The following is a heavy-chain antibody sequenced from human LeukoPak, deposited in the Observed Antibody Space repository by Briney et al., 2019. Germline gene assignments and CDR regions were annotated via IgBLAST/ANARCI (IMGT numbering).Heavy chain of an antibody. J-gene: IGHJ4*02. Sequence: PGGSLRLSCAASGLTLSSYAMHWVRQAPGKGLEWVAVISYDGSNKYYADSVKGRFTISRDNAKNSLYLQMNSLRAEDTAVYYCARVNVGYCSSTSCPYFDYWGQGTLVTVSS. CDR1: GLTLSSYA. CDR2: ISYDGSNK. CDR3: ARVNVGYCSSTSCPYFDY. V-gene: IGHV3-30-3*01. D-gene: IGHD2-2*01.